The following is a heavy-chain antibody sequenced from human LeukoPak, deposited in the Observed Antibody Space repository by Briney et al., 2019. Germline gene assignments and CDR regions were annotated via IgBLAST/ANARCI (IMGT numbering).Heavy chain of an antibody. V-gene: IGHV3-30*18. D-gene: IGHD3-10*01. Sequence: GGSLSLSCAASGLSFNSCGMHWVRQAPGKGLEWVAVISSDGSNKYYADSVKGRFTISRDNSKNTLSLQMNSLRTEDTAVFYCAKGSGGSGSFYNQFDCWGQGTLVTVSS. CDR2: ISSDGSNK. J-gene: IGHJ4*02. CDR1: GLSFNSCG. CDR3: AKGSGGSGSFYNQFDC.